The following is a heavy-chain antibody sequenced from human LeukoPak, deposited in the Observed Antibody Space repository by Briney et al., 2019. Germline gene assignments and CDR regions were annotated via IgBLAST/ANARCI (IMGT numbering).Heavy chain of an antibody. CDR3: VRDLYSYGWTDY. CDR2: INSDGSRI. CDR1: GFTFRSYW. J-gene: IGHJ4*02. D-gene: IGHD3-16*01. V-gene: IGHV3-74*01. Sequence: QPGGSLRLSCAASGFTFRSYWIHWVRQGPGKGLVWVSHINSDGSRINYADSVKGRFTISRDNAKNTVYLQMNSLRAEDTAVYYCVRDLYSYGWTDYWGQGTLVTVSS.